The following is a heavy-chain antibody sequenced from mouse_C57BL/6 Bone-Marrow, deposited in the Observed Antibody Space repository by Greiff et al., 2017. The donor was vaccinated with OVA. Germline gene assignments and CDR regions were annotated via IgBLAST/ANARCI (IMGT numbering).Heavy chain of an antibody. V-gene: IGHV1-81*01. CDR3: ARSRDSNYSY. CDR2: IYPRSGNT. J-gene: IGHJ3*01. Sequence: LVESGAELARPRASVKLSCKASGYTFTSYGISWVKQRTGQGLEWIGEIYPRSGNTYYNEKFKGKATLTADKSSSTAYMELRSLTSEDSAVYFCARSRDSNYSYWGQGTLVTVSA. CDR1: GYTFTSYG. D-gene: IGHD2-5*01.